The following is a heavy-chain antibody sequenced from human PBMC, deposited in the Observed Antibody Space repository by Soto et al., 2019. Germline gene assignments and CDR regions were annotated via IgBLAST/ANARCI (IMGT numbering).Heavy chain of an antibody. CDR3: AKDRVYYYGSSGPFDY. J-gene: IGHJ4*02. CDR1: GFTFSSYG. D-gene: IGHD3-22*01. V-gene: IGHV3-30*18. Sequence: PGGSLRLSCAASGFTFSSYGMHWGRQAPGKGLEWVAVISYDGSNKYYADSVKGRFTISRDNSKNTLYLQMNSLRAEDTAVYYCAKDRVYYYGSSGPFDYWGQGTLVTVSS. CDR2: ISYDGSNK.